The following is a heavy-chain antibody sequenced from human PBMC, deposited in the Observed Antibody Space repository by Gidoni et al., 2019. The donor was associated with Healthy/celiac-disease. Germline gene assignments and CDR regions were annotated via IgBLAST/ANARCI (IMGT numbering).Heavy chain of an antibody. J-gene: IGHJ4*02. CDR2: ISGSGGST. CDR3: ANINYYGSGTIDY. Sequence: EVQLLESGGGLVQPGGSLRLSCAASGFTFSSYAMSWVRQAPGKGLEGVSGISGSGGSTYDADSVKGRFTSSRDNSKNTLYLQMNSRRAEDTAVYYCANINYYGSGTIDYWGQGTLVTVSS. CDR1: GFTFSSYA. V-gene: IGHV3-23*01. D-gene: IGHD3-10*01.